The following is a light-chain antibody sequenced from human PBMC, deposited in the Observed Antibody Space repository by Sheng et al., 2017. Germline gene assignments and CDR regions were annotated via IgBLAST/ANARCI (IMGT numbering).Light chain of an antibody. CDR1: SSNIGNNY. V-gene: IGLV1-51*02. CDR2: ESN. CDR3: ATWDNSLSAGV. Sequence: QSVLTQPPSVSAAPGQKVTISCSGSSSNIGNNYVSWYQQLPGTAPKLLIYESNERPSGIPDRFSGSKSGTSATLGITGLQTGDEADYYCATWDNSLSAGVFGGGTKLTVL. J-gene: IGLJ3*02.